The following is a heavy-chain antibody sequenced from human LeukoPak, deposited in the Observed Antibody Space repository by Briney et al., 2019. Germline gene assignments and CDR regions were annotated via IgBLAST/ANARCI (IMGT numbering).Heavy chain of an antibody. CDR1: GFTFSSYA. V-gene: IGHV3-23*01. D-gene: IGHD6-13*01. CDR2: ISGSGGST. CDR3: AREHTIAATGTHWFDP. Sequence: PGGSLRLSCAASGFTFSSYAMSWVRQAPGKGLEWVSAISGSGGSTYYADSVKGRFTISRDNSENTLYLQMNSLRVEDTAVYYCAREHTIAATGTHWFDPWGQGTLVTVSS. J-gene: IGHJ5*02.